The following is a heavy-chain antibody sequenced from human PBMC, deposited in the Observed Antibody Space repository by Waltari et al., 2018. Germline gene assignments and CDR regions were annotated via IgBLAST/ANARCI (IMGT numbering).Heavy chain of an antibody. V-gene: IGHV4-39*07. CDR3: AKGAVAGPNWYFDL. D-gene: IGHD6-19*01. CDR2: IYYSGST. CDR1: GGSISSSRYY. J-gene: IGHJ2*01. Sequence: QLQLQASGPGLVKPSETLSLTCTVSGGSISSSRYYWGWIRQPPGKGLEWIGSIYYSGSTYYNPSLKSRVTISVDTSKNQFSLKLSSVTAADTAVYYCAKGAVAGPNWYFDLWGRGTLVTVSS.